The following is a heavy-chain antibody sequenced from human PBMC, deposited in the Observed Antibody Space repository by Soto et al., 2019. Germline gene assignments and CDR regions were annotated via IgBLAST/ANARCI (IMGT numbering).Heavy chain of an antibody. V-gene: IGHV1-18*04. CDR3: ASDQGAGSSSSWPQRNKLDY. CDR2: ISAYNGYT. CDR1: GYTFTSYG. J-gene: IGHJ4*02. Sequence: QVQLVQSGAEVKKPGASVKVSCKASGYTFTSYGISWVRQAPGQGLEGMGWISAYNGYTNYPQKLQGRVTMTTDTSTITASMELRRLRAGDTAVYYCASDQGAGSSSSWPQRNKLDYWGQGTLVTVSS. D-gene: IGHD6-13*01.